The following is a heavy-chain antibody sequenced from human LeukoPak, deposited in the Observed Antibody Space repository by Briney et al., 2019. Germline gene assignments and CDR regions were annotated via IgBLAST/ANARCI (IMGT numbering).Heavy chain of an antibody. J-gene: IGHJ6*03. CDR1: GYTFTGYY. CDR2: INPNSGGT. Sequence: ASVKVSCKASGYTFTGYYMHWVRQAPGQGLEWMGWINPNSGGTNYAQKFQGRVTMTRDTSISTAYMELSRLGSDDTAVYYCARGETSDFFVYYYMDVWGKGTTVTISS. CDR3: ARGETSDFFVYYYMDV. V-gene: IGHV1-2*02. D-gene: IGHD3-3*01.